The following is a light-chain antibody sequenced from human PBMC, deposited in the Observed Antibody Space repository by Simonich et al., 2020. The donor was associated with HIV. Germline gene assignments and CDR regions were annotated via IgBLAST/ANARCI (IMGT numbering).Light chain of an antibody. CDR1: QSVLYSSNHKTY. CDR3: QQYYSTPPT. J-gene: IGKJ1*01. CDR2: WAS. V-gene: IGKV4-1*01. Sequence: DIVMTQSPDSLAVSLGERATINCKSSQSVLYSSNHKTYLAWYQQKPDQPPKLLIYWASTRESGVPDRFSGSGSGTDFTLTISSLQAEDVAVYYCQQYYSTPPTFGQGTKVEIK.